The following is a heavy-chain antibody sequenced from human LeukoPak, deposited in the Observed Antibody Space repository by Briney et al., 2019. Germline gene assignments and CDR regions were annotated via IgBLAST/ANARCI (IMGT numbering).Heavy chain of an antibody. CDR1: GGSISNDY. CDR2: VQSGNT. D-gene: IGHD2-15*01. J-gene: IGHJ3*01. CDR3: ARAGMLPYAFDV. V-gene: IGHV4-59*08. Sequence: SETLSLTCGVSGGSISNDYCTWIRQPPGKGLEWIGFVQSGNTNYNPSLKSRVTISVDKSKKQFSLRLTSVTAADTAVYYCARAGMLPYAFDVWGQGITVTVSS.